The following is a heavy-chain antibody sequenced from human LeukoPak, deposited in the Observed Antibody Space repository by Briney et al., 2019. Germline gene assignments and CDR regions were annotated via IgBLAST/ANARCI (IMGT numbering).Heavy chain of an antibody. V-gene: IGHV3-11*06. CDR1: GFTFSDYY. D-gene: IGHD1-26*01. CDR2: ISSSSSYT. CDR3: AKEVGTFTLDY. J-gene: IGHJ4*02. Sequence: GGSLRLSCAASGFTFSDYYMSWIRQAPGKGLEWVSYISSSSSYTNYADSVKGRFNISRDNSRNTLYLQMNSLRVEDTAVYYCAKEVGTFTLDYWGQGTLVTVSS.